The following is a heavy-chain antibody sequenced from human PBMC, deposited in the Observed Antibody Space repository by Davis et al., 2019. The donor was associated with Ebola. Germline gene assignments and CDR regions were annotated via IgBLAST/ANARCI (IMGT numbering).Heavy chain of an antibody. CDR1: GYTFTSYG. CDR3: AHLFAVVGVGVWFDP. CDR2: ISAYNGNT. D-gene: IGHD1-26*01. J-gene: IGHJ5*02. V-gene: IGHV1-18*01. Sequence: ASVKLSCQASGYTFTSYGISWVRQAPGQGLEWMGWISAYNGNTNYAQKLQGRVTMTTDTSTSTAYMGRRSLGSDDTAVYYCAHLFAVVGVGVWFDPWGQGTLVTVSS.